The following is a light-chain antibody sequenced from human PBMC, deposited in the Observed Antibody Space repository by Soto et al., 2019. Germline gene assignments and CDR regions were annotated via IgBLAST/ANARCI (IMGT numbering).Light chain of an antibody. CDR2: DVS. J-gene: IGLJ2*01. CDR1: RSDVGGYNS. Sequence: QSALTQPASVSGSPGQSITISCTGTRSDVGGYNSVSWYQHHPGKVPKLMIYDVSNRPSGISYRFSGSKSGNTASLTISGLQADDEADYYCSSYTNSATLIFGGGTKVTVL. CDR3: SSYTNSATLI. V-gene: IGLV2-14*03.